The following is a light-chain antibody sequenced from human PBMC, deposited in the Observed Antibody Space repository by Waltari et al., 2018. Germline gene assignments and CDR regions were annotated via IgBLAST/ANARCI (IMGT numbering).Light chain of an antibody. CDR2: EAS. Sequence: IRITQSPSTLSASAGARVIISCRASQSISKWLAWYQQKPGKAPKLLIYEASTLQSGVPSRFSGTGSGTDFTLTISSLQPDDFATYYCQQYNSYSLLTFGGGTKVEIK. V-gene: IGKV1-5*03. CDR1: QSISKW. CDR3: QQYNSYSLLT. J-gene: IGKJ4*01.